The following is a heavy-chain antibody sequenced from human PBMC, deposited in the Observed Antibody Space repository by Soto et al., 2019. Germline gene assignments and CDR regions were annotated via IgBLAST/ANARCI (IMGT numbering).Heavy chain of an antibody. D-gene: IGHD2-2*01. Sequence: GGSLRLSWAAAGCTCSSYGMHRVRQAPGKGLEWVAVISYDGSNKYYADSVKGRFTISRDNSKNTLYLQMNSLRAEDTAVYYCAKALRECSSTSCRLSVTTYYYYYMDVWGKGTTVTVSS. CDR1: GCTCSSYG. CDR2: ISYDGSNK. CDR3: AKALRECSSTSCRLSVTTYYYYYMDV. J-gene: IGHJ6*03. V-gene: IGHV3-30*18.